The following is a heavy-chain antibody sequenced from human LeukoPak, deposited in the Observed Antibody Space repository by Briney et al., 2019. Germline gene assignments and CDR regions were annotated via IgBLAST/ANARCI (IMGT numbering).Heavy chain of an antibody. V-gene: IGHV4-4*02. D-gene: IGHD3-22*01. CDR1: GGSISSSHW. CDR3: ARRAGGWLLNSFDY. J-gene: IGHJ4*02. Sequence: SGTLSLTCAVSGGSISSSHWWSWVRQPPGKGLEWIGEIYHSGSTNYNPSLKSRVTISVDTSKNQFPLKLSSVTAADTAVYYCARRAGGWLLNSFDYWGQGTLVTVSS. CDR2: IYHSGST.